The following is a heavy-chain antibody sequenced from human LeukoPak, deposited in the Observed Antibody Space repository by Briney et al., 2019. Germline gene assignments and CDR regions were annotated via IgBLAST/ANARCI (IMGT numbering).Heavy chain of an antibody. CDR1: GDNVSSNSAA. J-gene: IGHJ6*03. V-gene: IGHV6-1*01. CDR2: TYYRSKWYN. CDR3: ARDLSGSYWGGYYYYMDV. D-gene: IGHD1-26*01. Sequence: SQTLSLTCAISGDNVSSNSAAWNWIRQSPSRGLEWLGRTYYRSKWYNDYAVSVKSRITINPDTSKNQFSLQLNSVTPEDTAVYYCARDLSGSYWGGYYYYMDVWGKGTTVTVSS.